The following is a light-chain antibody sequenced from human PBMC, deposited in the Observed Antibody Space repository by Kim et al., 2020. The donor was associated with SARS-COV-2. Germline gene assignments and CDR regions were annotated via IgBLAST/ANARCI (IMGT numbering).Light chain of an antibody. CDR2: GNS. CDR1: SSNIGAGYD. Sequence: GQWVPISCTGSSSNIGAGYDVHWYQQLPGTAPKLLIYGNSNRPSGVPDRFSGSKSGTSASLAITGLQAEDEADYYCQSYDSSLSGVFGGGTQLTVL. J-gene: IGLJ3*02. CDR3: QSYDSSLSGV. V-gene: IGLV1-40*01.